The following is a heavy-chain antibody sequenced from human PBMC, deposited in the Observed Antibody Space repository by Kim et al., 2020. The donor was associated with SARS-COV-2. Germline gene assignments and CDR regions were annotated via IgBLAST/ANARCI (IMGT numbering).Heavy chain of an antibody. J-gene: IGHJ6*01. D-gene: IGHD4-17*01. V-gene: IGHV3-9*01. CDR3: ATDNAPDYGDPPPTRDYDDGVDV. Sequence: GGSLRLSCAASGFTFDDYAMHWVRQAPGKGLEWVSGISWNSGTTGYADSVKGRFTISGDNAKNSLYLQMNSLRAEDTALYYCATDNAPDYGDPPPTRDYDDGVDVWGQGATVTVSS. CDR1: GFTFDDYA. CDR2: ISWNSGTT.